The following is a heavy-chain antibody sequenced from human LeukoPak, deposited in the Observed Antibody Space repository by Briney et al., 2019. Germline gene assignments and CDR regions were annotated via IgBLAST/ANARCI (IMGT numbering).Heavy chain of an antibody. V-gene: IGHV1-3*01. D-gene: IGHD5-24*01. CDR2: INAGNGNT. CDR1: GYTFTSYA. CDR3: ARELGRDGYNSNYYYYGMDV. Sequence: ASVKVSCKASGYTFTSYAMHWVRQAPGQRLEWMGWINAGNGNTKYSQKFQGRVTITRDTSASTAYMELSSLRSEDTAVYYCARELGRDGYNSNYYYYGMDVWGQGTTVTVSS. J-gene: IGHJ6*02.